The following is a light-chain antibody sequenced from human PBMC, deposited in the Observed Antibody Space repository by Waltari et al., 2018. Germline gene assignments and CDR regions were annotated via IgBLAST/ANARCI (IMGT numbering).Light chain of an antibody. J-gene: IGKJ2*01. CDR1: QTISSY. CDR2: AAS. V-gene: IGKV1-39*01. Sequence: DIQMTQSPSSLSASVGDRVTITCRASQTISSYLNWYQQKPGKAPKLLIYAASSLQSGVPSRFSGSGSGTDFTLTISSLQAEDVAVYYCQQYYDTLLYTFGQGTKLEI. CDR3: QQYYDTLLYT.